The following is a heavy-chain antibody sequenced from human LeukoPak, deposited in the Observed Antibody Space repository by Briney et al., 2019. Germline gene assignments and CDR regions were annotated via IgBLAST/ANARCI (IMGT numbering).Heavy chain of an antibody. Sequence: PGGSLRLSCAASGFNFTSYSMSWVRQAPGKGLEWVSFISTSSSDIYYADSVKGRFTISRDNAKNSVYLQMNSLRAEDTAVYYCARDPEFRSSAGLDYWGQGTLVTVSS. CDR3: ARDPEFRSSAGLDY. J-gene: IGHJ4*02. V-gene: IGHV3-21*06. CDR1: GFNFTSYS. D-gene: IGHD6-6*01. CDR2: ISTSSSDI.